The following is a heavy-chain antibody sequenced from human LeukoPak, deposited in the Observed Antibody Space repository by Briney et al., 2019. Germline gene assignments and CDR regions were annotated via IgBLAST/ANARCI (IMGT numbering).Heavy chain of an antibody. V-gene: IGHV3-30*19. J-gene: IGHJ6*03. Sequence: PGGSLRLSCAVSGFTFSSYGMHWVRQAPGKGLEWVAVISYDGSNKYYADSVKGRFTISRDNSKNTLYLQMNSLRAEDTAVYYCARASYYYYYMDVWGKGTTVTVSS. CDR1: GFTFSSYG. CDR3: ARASYYYYYMDV. CDR2: ISYDGSNK.